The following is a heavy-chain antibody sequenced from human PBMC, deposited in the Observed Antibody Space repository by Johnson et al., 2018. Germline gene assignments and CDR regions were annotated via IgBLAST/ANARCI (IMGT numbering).Heavy chain of an antibody. CDR3: TTIGYGGRTDY. CDR1: GITFNSAW. J-gene: IGHJ4*02. V-gene: IGHV3-15*07. D-gene: IGHD4-23*01. CDR2: IKTKTHGETT. Sequence: EVQLVESGGGLVEPGGSLRLTCAASGITFNSAWMNWVRQAPGKGLEWVGHIKTKTHGETTDYAAPVKGRIIIPRDDSKNTVYLQMNSLKTEDTAVYYCTTIGYGGRTDYWGQGTLVTVSS.